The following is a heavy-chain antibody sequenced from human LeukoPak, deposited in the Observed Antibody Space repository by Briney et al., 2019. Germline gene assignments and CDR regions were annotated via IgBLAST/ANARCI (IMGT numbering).Heavy chain of an antibody. V-gene: IGHV4-30-2*01. Sequence: PSETLSLTCAVSGGSISSGGYSWSWIRQPPGKGLEWIGYIYHSGSTYYNPSLKSRVTISVDRSKNQFSLKLSSVTAADTAVYYCARHNPGYSGYGIYYYYYGMDVWGQGTTVTVSS. D-gene: IGHD5-12*01. J-gene: IGHJ6*02. CDR1: GGSISSGGYS. CDR2: IYHSGST. CDR3: ARHNPGYSGYGIYYYYYGMDV.